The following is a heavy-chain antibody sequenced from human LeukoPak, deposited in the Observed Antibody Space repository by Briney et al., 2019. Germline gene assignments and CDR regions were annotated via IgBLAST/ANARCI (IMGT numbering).Heavy chain of an antibody. D-gene: IGHD6-6*01. Sequence: SETLSLTCTVSGGSISSHYWSWIRQPPGKGLEWIGYIYYSGTTNYNPSLKSRVTISVDTSKNQFSLKLSSVTAADTAVYYCAKGRRQLANFDYWGQGTLVTVSS. CDR3: AKGRRQLANFDY. CDR2: IYYSGTT. V-gene: IGHV4-59*11. J-gene: IGHJ4*02. CDR1: GGSISSHY.